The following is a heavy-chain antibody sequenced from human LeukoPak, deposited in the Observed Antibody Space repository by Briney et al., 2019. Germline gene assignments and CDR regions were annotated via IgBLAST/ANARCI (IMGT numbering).Heavy chain of an antibody. CDR2: INHSGST. V-gene: IGHV4-34*01. CDR3: ARASYDFWSGYQYYFDY. D-gene: IGHD3-3*01. J-gene: IGHJ4*02. CDR1: GGSFSGYY. Sequence: PSETLSLTCAVYGGSFSGYYWSWIRQPPGKGLEWIGEINHSGSTNYNPSLKGRVTISVDTSKNQFSLKLSSVTAADTAVYYCARASYDFWSGYQYYFDYWGQGTLVTVSS.